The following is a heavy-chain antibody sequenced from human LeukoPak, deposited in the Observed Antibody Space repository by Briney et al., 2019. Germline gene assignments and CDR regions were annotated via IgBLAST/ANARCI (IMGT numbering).Heavy chain of an antibody. CDR3: AAVIRWLGNDY. Sequence: PGGSLRLSCAASGFTFSSYEMNWVRQAPGKGLEWLSYISSSGSTIYYADSVKGRFTISRDNAKNSLYLQMNSLRAEDTAVYYCAAVIRWLGNDYWGQGTLVTVSS. CDR2: ISSSGSTI. V-gene: IGHV3-48*03. J-gene: IGHJ4*02. D-gene: IGHD5-24*01. CDR1: GFTFSSYE.